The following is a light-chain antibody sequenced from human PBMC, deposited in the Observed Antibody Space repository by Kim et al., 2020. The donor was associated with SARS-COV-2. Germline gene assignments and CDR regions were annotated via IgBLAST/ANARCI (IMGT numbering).Light chain of an antibody. CDR1: QSISTW. J-gene: IGKJ1*01. V-gene: IGKV1-5*01. CDR3: QQYTSSWT. CDR2: DAS. Sequence: DIQMTQSPSTLSASVGDRVTITCRASQSISTWLAWYQHKAGKGPKLLMYDASTLASGVPSRFSGSGSGTEFTLTIAGLQPDDFAIYYCQQYTSSWTFGQGTRWKSN.